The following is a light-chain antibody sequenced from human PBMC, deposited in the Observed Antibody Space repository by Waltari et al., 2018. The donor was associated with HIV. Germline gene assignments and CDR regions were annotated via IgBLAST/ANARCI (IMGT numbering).Light chain of an antibody. Sequence: SSELTQPPSVSVSPGQTASISCSGDKLGAKYACWYQQRPGQSPVLVIYQDNNRPSGIPERFSGSNSGNTATLTISGTQAMDEADYYCQAWDNSNVVFGGGTKLTVL. CDR3: QAWDNSNVV. CDR1: KLGAKY. CDR2: QDN. V-gene: IGLV3-1*01. J-gene: IGLJ2*01.